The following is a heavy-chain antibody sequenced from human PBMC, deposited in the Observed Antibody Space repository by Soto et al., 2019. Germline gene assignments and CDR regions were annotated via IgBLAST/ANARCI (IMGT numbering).Heavy chain of an antibody. CDR3: ARGPLVVLNYFES. V-gene: IGHV1-69*02. J-gene: IGHJ4*02. CDR1: GGTLRNYP. CDR2: IFPLTDIP. Sequence: QVQLVQSGTEVKKPGSSVKVSCKASGGTLRNYPINWVRQAPGQGLEWMGSIFPLTDIPDYAQNFQARLTLXXDXPTSTAYMEFSSLTSDDTAMYFCARGPLVVLNYFESWGQGTLVTVSS.